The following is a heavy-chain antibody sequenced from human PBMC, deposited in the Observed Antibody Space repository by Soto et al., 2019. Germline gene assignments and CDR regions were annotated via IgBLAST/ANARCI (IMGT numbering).Heavy chain of an antibody. CDR2: ISAYNGNT. CDR3: ARDGATIFGLVIDDY. V-gene: IGHV1-18*01. D-gene: IGHD3-3*01. Sequence: APAKASCKASGYTFTSYGISWVRQAPGQGLEWMGWISAYNGNTNYAQKLQGRVTMTTDTSTSTAYMELRSLRSDDTAVYYCARDGATIFGLVIDDYWGQGTLVTVSS. J-gene: IGHJ4*02. CDR1: GYTFTSYG.